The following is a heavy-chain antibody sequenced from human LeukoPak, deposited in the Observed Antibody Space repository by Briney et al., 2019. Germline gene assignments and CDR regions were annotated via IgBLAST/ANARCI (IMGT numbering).Heavy chain of an antibody. Sequence: SETLSLTCTVSGGSISSHYWSWIRQPAGKGLEWIGRIYTSGSTNYNPSLKSRVTMSVDTSKNQFSLKLSSVTAADTAVYYCARDHSYYYDSSGYYNDAFDIWGQGTMVTVSS. D-gene: IGHD3-22*01. V-gene: IGHV4-4*07. CDR1: GGSISSHY. J-gene: IGHJ3*02. CDR2: IYTSGST. CDR3: ARDHSYYYDSSGYYNDAFDI.